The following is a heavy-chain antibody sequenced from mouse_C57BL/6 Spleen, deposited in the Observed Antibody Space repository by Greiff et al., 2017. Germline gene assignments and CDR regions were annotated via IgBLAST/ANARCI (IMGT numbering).Heavy chain of an antibody. CDR3: AGFLTGTWFAY. CDR2: IRNKANGYTT. D-gene: IGHD4-1*01. Sequence: EVKLVESGGGLVQPGGSLSLSCAASGFTFTDYYMSWVRQPPGKALEWLGFIRNKANGYTTEYSVSVKGRFTISKDNYQSNLYLQMNALRAEDSATYYCAGFLTGTWFAYWGQGTLVTVSA. CDR1: GFTFTDYY. V-gene: IGHV7-3*01. J-gene: IGHJ3*01.